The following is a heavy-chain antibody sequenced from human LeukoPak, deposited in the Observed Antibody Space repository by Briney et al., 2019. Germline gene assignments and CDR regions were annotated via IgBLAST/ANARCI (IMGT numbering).Heavy chain of an antibody. J-gene: IGHJ4*02. D-gene: IGHD1-26*01. CDR2: IWYDGSNK. CDR3: ARDRPTGSYYSIDY. CDR1: GFTLNEFG. V-gene: IGHV3-33*01. Sequence: GGSLRLSCTASGFTLNEFGVHWVRQAPGQGLERVALIWYDGSNKYYADSVKGRFTISRDNSKNTVYLQMNSLRVEDTAIYYCARDRPTGSYYSIDYWGQGIQATVSS.